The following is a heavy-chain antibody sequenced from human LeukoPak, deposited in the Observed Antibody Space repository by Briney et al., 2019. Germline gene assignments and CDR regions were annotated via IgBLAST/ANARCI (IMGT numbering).Heavy chain of an antibody. D-gene: IGHD5-24*01. CDR3: ARDRDGYNGGDY. CDR1: GYTFSSYG. Sequence: VASVKVSCKASGYTFSSYGISWVRQAPGQGLEWMGWISVYNVNTNYAQKLQGRVTMTTDTSTSTAYMELRSLRSDDTAVYYCARDRDGYNGGDYWGQGTPVTVSS. CDR2: ISVYNVNT. V-gene: IGHV1-18*01. J-gene: IGHJ4*02.